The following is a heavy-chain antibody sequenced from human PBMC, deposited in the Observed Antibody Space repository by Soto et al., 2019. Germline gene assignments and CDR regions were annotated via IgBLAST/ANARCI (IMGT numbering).Heavy chain of an antibody. D-gene: IGHD2-2*01. J-gene: IGHJ5*02. CDR3: ARSAPIVVVPAAMHNWFDP. CDR1: GYTFTGYY. Sequence: QVQLVQSGAEVKKPGASVKVSCKASGYTFTGYYMHWVRQAPGQGLEWMGWINPNSGGTNYAQKFQGWVTMTRDPSISTAYMELSRLRSDDTAVYYCARSAPIVVVPAAMHNWFDPWGQGTLVTVSS. CDR2: INPNSGGT. V-gene: IGHV1-2*04.